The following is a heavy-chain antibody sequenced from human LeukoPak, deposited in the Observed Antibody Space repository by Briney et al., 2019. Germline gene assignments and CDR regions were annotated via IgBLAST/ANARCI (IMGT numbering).Heavy chain of an antibody. D-gene: IGHD3-22*01. CDR3: ARNYHYDSSGYSDY. Sequence: GGSLRLSCAASGFTFSSYGMHWVRQAPGKGLEWVANIWYDGSNQLYADSVKGRFTISRDNSKNTSYLQMNSLRVEDTAVYYCARNYHYDSSGYSDYWGQGTLATVSS. V-gene: IGHV3-33*01. CDR2: IWYDGSNQ. CDR1: GFTFSSYG. J-gene: IGHJ4*02.